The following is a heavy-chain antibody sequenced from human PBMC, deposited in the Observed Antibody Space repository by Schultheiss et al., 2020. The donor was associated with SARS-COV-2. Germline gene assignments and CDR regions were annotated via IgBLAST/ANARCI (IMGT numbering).Heavy chain of an antibody. CDR1: GGSFSGYY. V-gene: IGHV4-34*10. D-gene: IGHD3-16*01. J-gene: IGHJ4*02. CDR3: AWKLRGLDY. Sequence: SETLSLTCAVYGGSFSGYYWSWIRQPPGKGLEWIGEINHSGSTNYNPSLKSRITMSVDTSKNQFYLKLSSVTAADTAVYYCAWKLRGLDYWGQGTLVTVSS. CDR2: INHSGST.